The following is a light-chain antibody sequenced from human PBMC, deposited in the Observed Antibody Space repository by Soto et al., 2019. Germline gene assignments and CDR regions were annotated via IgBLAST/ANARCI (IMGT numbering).Light chain of an antibody. V-gene: IGLV1-44*01. CDR1: SSNIGTNT. CDR3: AAWDDSLDAYV. Sequence: QSVLTQPPSASGAPGQRVTVSCSGSSSNIGTNTVNWYQQLPGMAPKLLIYSNNVRPSGVPDRFSGSNSGTSASLAISGLQSEDEADYYCAAWDDSLDAYVFGAGTKVTVL. CDR2: SNN. J-gene: IGLJ1*01.